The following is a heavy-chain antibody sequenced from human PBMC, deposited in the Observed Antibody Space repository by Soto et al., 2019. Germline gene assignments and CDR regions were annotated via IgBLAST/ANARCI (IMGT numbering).Heavy chain of an antibody. J-gene: IGHJ3*02. D-gene: IGHD2-15*01. CDR1: GGSVSSGSYY. V-gene: IGHV4-61*01. Sequence: SETLSLTCTVSGGSVSSGSYYWSWTRQPPGKGLEWIGHIYYSGNTNHNPSLKSRVTISVDTSKNKFSLKLSSVTAAGTAVYYCAREGGADCSGGSCYAFDIWGQGTMVTVSS. CDR3: AREGGADCSGGSCYAFDI. CDR2: IYYSGNT.